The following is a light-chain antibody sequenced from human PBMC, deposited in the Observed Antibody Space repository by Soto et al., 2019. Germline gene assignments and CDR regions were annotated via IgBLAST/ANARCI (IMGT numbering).Light chain of an antibody. CDR2: EVI. J-gene: IGLJ1*01. V-gene: IGLV2-8*01. CDR1: SSDVGGYNY. CDR3: SSYAGTNNLYV. Sequence: QSALTQPPSASGSPGQSVTISCTGTSSDVGGYNYVSWYQQHPGNAPKLMIYEVIKRPSGVPDRFSGSKSGNTVSLTVSGLQAEDEADYYCSSYAGTNNLYVFGTGTKVTVL.